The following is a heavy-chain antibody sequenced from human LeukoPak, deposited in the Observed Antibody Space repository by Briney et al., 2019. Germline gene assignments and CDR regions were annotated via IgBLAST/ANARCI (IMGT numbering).Heavy chain of an antibody. Sequence: ASVKVSCKASGYTFTSYGISWVRHAPGQGPEWMGWISAYNGNTNYAQKLQGRGTMTTDTSTSTAYMELRSLRSDDTAVYYCARDLVVGASDAYNEYFQHWGQGTLVTVSS. J-gene: IGHJ1*01. CDR1: GYTFTSYG. CDR3: ARDLVVGASDAYNEYFQH. CDR2: ISAYNGNT. V-gene: IGHV1-18*01. D-gene: IGHD1-26*01.